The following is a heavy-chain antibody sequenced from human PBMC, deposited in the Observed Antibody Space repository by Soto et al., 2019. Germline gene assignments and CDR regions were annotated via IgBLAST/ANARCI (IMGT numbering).Heavy chain of an antibody. Sequence: QVTLKESGPVLVKPTETLTLTCTVSGFSLSNARMGVSWIRQPPGKALEWLAHIFSNDEKSYSTSLKSRLTIAKDTSKSQVVLIMTNLDPVDTATYDFARAYFYDSPVPFDYWGQGTLVTVSS. CDR1: GFSLSNARMG. CDR2: IFSNDEK. V-gene: IGHV2-26*01. D-gene: IGHD3-22*01. CDR3: ARAYFYDSPVPFDY. J-gene: IGHJ4*02.